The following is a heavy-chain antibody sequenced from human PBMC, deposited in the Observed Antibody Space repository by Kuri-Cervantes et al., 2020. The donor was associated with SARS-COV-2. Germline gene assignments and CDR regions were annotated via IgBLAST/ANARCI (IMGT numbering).Heavy chain of an antibody. CDR3: ARVLFPQVEAHFDY. Sequence: ASVKVSCKASGGTFSSYTISWVRQAPGQGLEWMGGISPYNDKTSYAEKFQGRVTMTTITSSTTAYMELRSLRSDDTAVYYCARVLFPQVEAHFDYWGQGSLVTVSS. J-gene: IGHJ4*02. D-gene: IGHD3-3*01. CDR1: GGTFSSYT. CDR2: ISPYNDKT. V-gene: IGHV1-18*01.